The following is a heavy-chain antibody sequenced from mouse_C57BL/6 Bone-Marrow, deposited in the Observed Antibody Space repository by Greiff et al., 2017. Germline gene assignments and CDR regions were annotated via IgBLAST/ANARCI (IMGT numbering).Heavy chain of an antibody. D-gene: IGHD4-1*01. J-gene: IGHJ3*01. CDR1: GSTFTSYG. V-gene: IGHV1-81*01. Sequence: QVQLQQSGAELARPGASVKLSCTASGSTFTSYGISWVKQRTGQGLEWIGEIYPRSGNTYYNEKFKGKATLTADKSSSTAYMELRSLTSEDSAVYFCARWGVGRGFAYWGQGTLVTVSA. CDR3: ARWGVGRGFAY. CDR2: IYPRSGNT.